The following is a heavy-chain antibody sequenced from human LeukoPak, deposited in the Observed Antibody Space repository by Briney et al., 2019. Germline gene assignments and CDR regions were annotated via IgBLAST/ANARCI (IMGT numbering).Heavy chain of an antibody. V-gene: IGHV4-59*08. D-gene: IGHD3-16*02. CDR1: GGFINGYY. CDR3: ASGRYYDNVWGSYRPSFDF. J-gene: IGHJ4*02. Sequence: SETLSLTCTVSGGFINGYYWSWIRQPPGKGLEWIGYIDYSGSTNYNPSLKSRVTISIDTSKNQFSLKLSSVTAADTAVYCCASGRYYDNVWGSYRPSFDFWGQGTLATVSS. CDR2: IDYSGST.